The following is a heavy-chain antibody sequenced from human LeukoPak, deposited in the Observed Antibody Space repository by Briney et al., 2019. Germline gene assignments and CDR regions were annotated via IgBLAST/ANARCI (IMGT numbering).Heavy chain of an antibody. D-gene: IGHD6-25*01. V-gene: IGHV1-18*01. J-gene: IGHJ6*03. CDR1: GYTFTSYG. CDR2: ISAYNGNT. CDR3: ARAGISAYYYYMDV. Sequence: ASVKVSCKASGYTFTSYGISRVRQAPGQGLEWMGWISAYNGNTNYAQKLQGRVTMTTDTSTSTAYMELRSLRSDDTAVYYCARAGISAYYYYMDVWGKGTTVTVSS.